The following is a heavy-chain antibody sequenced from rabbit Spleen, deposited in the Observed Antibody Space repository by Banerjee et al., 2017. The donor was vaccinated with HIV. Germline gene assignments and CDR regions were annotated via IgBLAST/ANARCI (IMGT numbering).Heavy chain of an antibody. J-gene: IGHJ4*01. Sequence: QSLEESGGGLVKPGASLTLTCKASGFSFASGYDMCWVRQAPGKGLEWVACAYAGSSGSTYYANWAKGRFTISKTSSTTVTLQMTSLTVADTATCFGARGSVVVSSVITGYYLTLCGPGTLVTVS. CDR1: GFSFASGYD. CDR2: AYAGSSGST. V-gene: IGHV1S40*01. CDR3: ARGSVVVSSVITGYYLTL. D-gene: IGHD2-1*01.